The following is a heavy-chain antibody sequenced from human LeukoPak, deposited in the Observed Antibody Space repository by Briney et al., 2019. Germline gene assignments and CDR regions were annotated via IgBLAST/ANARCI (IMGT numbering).Heavy chain of an antibody. J-gene: IGHJ4*02. CDR2: ISYDGSNK. CDR1: GFTFSSYA. V-gene: IGHV3-30*01. CDR3: ARVRWAYSWGGNRFDY. D-gene: IGHD5-18*01. Sequence: GGSLRLSCAASGFTFSSYAMHWVRQAPGKGLEWVAVISYDGSNKYYADSVKGRFTISRDNSKNTLYLQMNSLRAEDTAVYYCARVRWAYSWGGNRFDYWGQGTLVTVSS.